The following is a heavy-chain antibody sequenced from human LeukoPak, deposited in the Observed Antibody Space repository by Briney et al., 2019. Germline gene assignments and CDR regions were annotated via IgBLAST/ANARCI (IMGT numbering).Heavy chain of an antibody. D-gene: IGHD5-18*01. CDR3: ASGYSYGAYYYYMDV. CDR1: GYTFTNYG. J-gene: IGHJ6*03. Sequence: SVKVSCKASGYTFTNYGITWVRQAPGQGLEWMGGIIPIFGTANYAQKFQGRVTITTDESTSTAYMELSSLRSEDTAVYYCASGYSYGAYYYYMDVWGKGTTVTVSS. CDR2: IIPIFGTA. V-gene: IGHV1-69*05.